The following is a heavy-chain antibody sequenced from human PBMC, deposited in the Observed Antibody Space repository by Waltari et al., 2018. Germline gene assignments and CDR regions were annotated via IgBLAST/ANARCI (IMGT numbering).Heavy chain of an antibody. V-gene: IGHV3-66*02. CDR3: ARMSGYQLVYYGMDV. J-gene: IGHJ6*02. Sequence: EVQLVESGGGVVQPGGSMRLSCAASGFTVSGNNTTWVRQAPGKGLELFSVLYSGGSTYYEDSVKGRFTISRDNSKNILFLQMNNLRAADTAIYFCARMSGYQLVYYGMDVWGQGTTVTVSS. CDR2: LYSGGST. CDR1: GFTVSGNN. D-gene: IGHD3-3*01.